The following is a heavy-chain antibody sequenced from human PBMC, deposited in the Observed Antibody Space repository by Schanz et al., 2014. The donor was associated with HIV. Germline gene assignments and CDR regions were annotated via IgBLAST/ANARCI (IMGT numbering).Heavy chain of an antibody. V-gene: IGHV1-69*17. CDR3: ARDRSAAVTASDY. Sequence: QVRLVQSGAEVKKPGSSVKVSCKASGGTFSSFGISWVRQARGQGLEWMGGINPIYGIANYAQKFQGRVTITADKSTSTAYMELSSLRSEDTAEYYCARDRSAAVTASDYWGQGTLVTVSS. D-gene: IGHD6-13*01. CDR2: INPIYGIA. CDR1: GGTFSSFG. J-gene: IGHJ4*02.